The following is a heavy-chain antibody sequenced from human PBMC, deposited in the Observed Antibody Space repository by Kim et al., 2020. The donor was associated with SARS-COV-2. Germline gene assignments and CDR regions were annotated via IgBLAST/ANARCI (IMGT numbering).Heavy chain of an antibody. CDR3: ALPHSSGWYYFDY. V-gene: IGHV3-66*02. D-gene: IGHD6-19*01. J-gene: IGHJ4*02. CDR2: IYSGGST. CDR1: GFTVSSNY. Sequence: GGSLRLSCAASGFTVSSNYMSWVRQAPGKGLEWVSVIYSGGSTYYADSVKGRFTISRDNSKNTLYLQMNSLRAEDTAVYYCALPHSSGWYYFDYWGQGTLVTVSS.